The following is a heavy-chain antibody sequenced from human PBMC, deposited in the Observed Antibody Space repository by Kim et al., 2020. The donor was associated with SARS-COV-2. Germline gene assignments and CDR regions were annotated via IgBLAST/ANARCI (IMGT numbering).Heavy chain of an antibody. V-gene: IGHV3-9*01. CDR1: GFTLDDYA. D-gene: IGHD3-22*01. CDR3: AKVSYTMIVDRGAFDI. CDR2: ISWNSGSI. Sequence: GGSLRLSCAASGFTLDDYAMHWVRQAPGKGLEWVSGISWNSGSIGYADSVKGRFTISRDNAKNSLYLQMNSLRAEDTALYYCAKVSYTMIVDRGAFDIWGQGTMVTVSS. J-gene: IGHJ3*02.